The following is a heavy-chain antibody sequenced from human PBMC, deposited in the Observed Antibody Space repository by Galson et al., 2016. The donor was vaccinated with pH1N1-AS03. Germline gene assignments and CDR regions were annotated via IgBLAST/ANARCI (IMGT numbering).Heavy chain of an antibody. J-gene: IGHJ6*02. CDR3: ARGRGSYGMDV. V-gene: IGHV1-18*04. D-gene: IGHD1-26*01. CDR2: ISGDNGNT. Sequence: QSGAEVKKPGASVKASCKASGYTFTSYGISWVRQAPGQGLEWMGWISGDNGNTNYAQKFQGRVTMTTDTSTSTAYMELSSLRSEDTAVYYCARGRGSYGMDVWGQGTTVTVSS. CDR1: GYTFTSYG.